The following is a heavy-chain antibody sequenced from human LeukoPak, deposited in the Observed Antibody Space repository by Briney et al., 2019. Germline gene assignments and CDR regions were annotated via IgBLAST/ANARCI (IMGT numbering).Heavy chain of an antibody. D-gene: IGHD6-19*01. CDR3: ARGAVAGYFDY. CDR1: GFTFRTYA. V-gene: IGHV3-48*01. CDR2: ISVGSNTI. J-gene: IGHJ4*02. Sequence: GESLRLSCAASGFTFRTYAMNWVRQAPGKGLEWISYISVGSNTIYYADSVEGRFTISRDDARNSLYLQMNSLRAEDTAVYYCARGAVAGYFDYWGQGTLVTVSS.